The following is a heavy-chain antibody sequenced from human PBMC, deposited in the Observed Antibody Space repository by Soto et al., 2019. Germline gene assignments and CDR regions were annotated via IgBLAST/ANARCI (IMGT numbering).Heavy chain of an antibody. V-gene: IGHV3-9*01. CDR2: ISWNSATI. CDR1: GFSFDDND. J-gene: IGHJ2*01. D-gene: IGHD2-8*01. CDR3: VKSPWSRRGDLDL. Sequence: EVGLVESGGGLAQTGGSLRLSCAGSGFSFDDNDMYWVRRVPGKGLEWVSGISWNSATIGYADSVKGRFTISRDNAKNSLYLEMSPLRPEDTAIYYCVKSPWSRRGDLDLWGRGTLVTVSS.